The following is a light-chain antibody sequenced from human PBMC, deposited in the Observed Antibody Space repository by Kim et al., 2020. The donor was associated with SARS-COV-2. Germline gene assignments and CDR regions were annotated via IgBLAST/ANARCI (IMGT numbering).Light chain of an antibody. Sequence: AIRMTQSPSSLSASTGDRVTITCRASQGISSYLAWYQQKPGKAPNLLIYAASTLQSGVPSRFSGSGSGTDFTLTINYLQSEDFATYYCQQYYSYPPITFGQGTRLEIK. CDR2: AAS. J-gene: IGKJ5*01. CDR3: QQYYSYPPIT. V-gene: IGKV1-8*01. CDR1: QGISSY.